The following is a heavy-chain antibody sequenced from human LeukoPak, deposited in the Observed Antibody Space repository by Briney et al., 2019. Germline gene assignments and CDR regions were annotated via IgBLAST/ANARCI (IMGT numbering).Heavy chain of an antibody. Sequence: SVKVSCKASGGTFSSYAISWVRQAPGQGLEWMGRIIPIFGTANYAQKFQGTVTITTDESTSTAYMELSSLRPEDTAVYYCARSKRPAPLYGDYHQGWFDYWGQGTLVTVFS. V-gene: IGHV1-69*05. D-gene: IGHD4-17*01. J-gene: IGHJ4*02. CDR2: IIPIFGTA. CDR1: GGTFSSYA. CDR3: ARSKRPAPLYGDYHQGWFDY.